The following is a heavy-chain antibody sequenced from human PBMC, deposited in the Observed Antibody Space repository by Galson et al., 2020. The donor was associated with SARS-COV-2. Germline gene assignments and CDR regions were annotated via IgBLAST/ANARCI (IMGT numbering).Heavy chain of an antibody. CDR1: GFTFSDYF. CDR2: ISSSGSSI. J-gene: IGHJ1*01. D-gene: IGHD2-15*01. V-gene: IGHV3-11*04. CDR3: ARVGDCSGGICYGAEYFQH. Sequence: RLSCAASGFTFSDYFMSWVRQAPGKGLEWVAYISSSGSSINYADSVKGRFTISRDNAKNSLNLQMNSLRVEDTAVYYCARVGDCSGGICYGAEYFQHWGQGTLVTVSS.